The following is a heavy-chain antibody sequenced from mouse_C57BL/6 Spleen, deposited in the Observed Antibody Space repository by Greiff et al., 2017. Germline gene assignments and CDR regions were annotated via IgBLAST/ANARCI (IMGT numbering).Heavy chain of an antibody. Sequence: QVQLQQSGTELVKPGASVKLSCKASGYTFTSYWMHWVKQRPGQGLEWIGNINPSNGGTNYNEKLKSKATMTVDKSSSTAFMQLSSLTSEDSAFYYCENPYSYYLFAYWGQGTLVTVSA. D-gene: IGHD2-12*01. CDR1: GYTFTSYW. CDR3: ENPYSYYLFAY. V-gene: IGHV1-53*01. J-gene: IGHJ3*01. CDR2: INPSNGGT.